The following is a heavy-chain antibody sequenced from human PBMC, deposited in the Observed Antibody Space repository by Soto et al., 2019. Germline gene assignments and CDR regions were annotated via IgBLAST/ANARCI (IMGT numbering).Heavy chain of an antibody. J-gene: IGHJ6*02. D-gene: IGHD3-22*01. CDR1: GGTFSSYA. CDR3: ARVPYDSSGYYDYYYYGMDV. Sequence: QVQLVQSGAEVKKPGSSVKVSCKASGGTFSSYAISWVRQAPGQGLEWMGGIIPIFGTANYAKKFQGRVTITADESTSTAYMELSSLRSEDTAVYYCARVPYDSSGYYDYYYYGMDVWGQGTTVTVSS. V-gene: IGHV1-69*12. CDR2: IIPIFGTA.